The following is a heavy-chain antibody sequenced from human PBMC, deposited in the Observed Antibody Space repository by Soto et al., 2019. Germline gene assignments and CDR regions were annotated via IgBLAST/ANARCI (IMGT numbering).Heavy chain of an antibody. V-gene: IGHV1-69*02. Sequence: SVKVSCKASGGTFSSYTISWVRQAPGQGLEWMGRIIPILGIANYAQKFQGRVTITADKSTSTAYMELSSLRSEDTAVYYCARVKFGELSPYFDYWGQGTLVTVSS. D-gene: IGHD3-10*01. CDR2: IIPILGIA. CDR3: ARVKFGELSPYFDY. CDR1: GGTFSSYT. J-gene: IGHJ4*02.